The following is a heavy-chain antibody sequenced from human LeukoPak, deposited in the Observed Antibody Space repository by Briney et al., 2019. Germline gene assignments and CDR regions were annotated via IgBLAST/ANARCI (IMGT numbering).Heavy chain of an antibody. CDR3: ARYCSSTSCYLKRAFDI. Sequence: SETLSLTCTVSGGSISSGGYYWSWIRQHPGKGLECIGYIYYSGSTYYNPSLKSRVTISVDTSKNQFSLKLSSVTAADTAVYYCARYCSSTSCYLKRAFDIWGQGTMVTVSS. CDR2: IYYSGST. D-gene: IGHD2-2*01. V-gene: IGHV4-31*03. CDR1: GGSISSGGYY. J-gene: IGHJ3*02.